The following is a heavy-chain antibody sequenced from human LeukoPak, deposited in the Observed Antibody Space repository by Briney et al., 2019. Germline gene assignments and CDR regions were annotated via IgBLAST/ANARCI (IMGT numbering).Heavy chain of an antibody. J-gene: IGHJ4*02. CDR1: GDSISSVYW. V-gene: IGHV4/OR15-8*02. Sequence: SETLSLTCVVSGDSISSVYWWSWVRQPPGKGLEWLGETHHSGTTNYNPSLKSRVVISLDKSKNQFSLKLDSVTAADTAVYHCARNGWYSADYWGQGTLVTVSS. CDR2: THHSGTT. D-gene: IGHD6-13*01. CDR3: ARNGWYSADY.